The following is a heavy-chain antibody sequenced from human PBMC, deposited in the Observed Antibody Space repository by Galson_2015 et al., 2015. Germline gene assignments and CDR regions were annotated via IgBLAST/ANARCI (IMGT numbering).Heavy chain of an antibody. CDR2: IYTDASSA. CDR3: ARRGPSPD. D-gene: IGHD3-10*01. Sequence: SLRLSCAASGFTFSSYWMHWVRHAPGKGLVWVSRIYTDASSASSADSVKGRFTISRDDAKSTLYLQMNSLRAEDTAVYYCARRGPSPDWGQGTLVTVSS. J-gene: IGHJ4*02. V-gene: IGHV3-74*01. CDR1: GFTFSSYW.